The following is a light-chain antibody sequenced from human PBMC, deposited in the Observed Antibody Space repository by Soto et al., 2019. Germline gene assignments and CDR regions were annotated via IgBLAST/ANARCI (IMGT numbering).Light chain of an antibody. J-gene: IGLJ1*01. Sequence: QYALTQPASVSGSPGQSITISCTGTSSDVGGFNSVSWYQLRPGTAPKLILYDVVDRPSGVSYRFSGSKSGNTASLTISGLQAADEADYFCSSYTSTTTNVFGSGTKLTVL. CDR2: DVV. CDR3: SSYTSTTTNV. V-gene: IGLV2-14*03. CDR1: SSDVGGFNS.